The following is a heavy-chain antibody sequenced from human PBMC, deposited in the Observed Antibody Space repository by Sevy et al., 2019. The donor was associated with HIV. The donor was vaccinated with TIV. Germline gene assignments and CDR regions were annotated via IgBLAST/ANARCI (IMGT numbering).Heavy chain of an antibody. CDR2: ISSSGDTI. J-gene: IGHJ4*02. CDR3: ARESRTRFTDC. Sequence: GGSLRLSCAASGFTFTDYYMSWIRQAPGKGLEWLSYISSSGDTIQYAASVKGRFTISRDNAKNSPSLQMNSLRAEDTAVYYCARESRTRFTDCWGQGTLVTVSS. V-gene: IGHV3-11*01. CDR1: GFTFTDYY. D-gene: IGHD2-2*01.